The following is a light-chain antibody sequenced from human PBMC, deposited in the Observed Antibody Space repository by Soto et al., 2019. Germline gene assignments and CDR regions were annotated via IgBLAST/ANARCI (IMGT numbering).Light chain of an antibody. CDR2: GAS. J-gene: IGKJ3*01. CDR1: QSINSRY. CDR3: QQFGSSPGFT. Sequence: EIVLTQSPGTLSLTPGERATLSCRASQSINSRYLAWYQQKPGQAPRLLIYGASSRATGIPDRFSGSGSGTDFTLTISRLEPEECAVYYCQQFGSSPGFTFGPGTIVDIK. V-gene: IGKV3-20*01.